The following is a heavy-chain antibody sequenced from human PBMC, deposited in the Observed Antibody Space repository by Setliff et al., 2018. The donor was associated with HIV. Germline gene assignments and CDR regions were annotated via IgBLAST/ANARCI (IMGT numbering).Heavy chain of an antibody. D-gene: IGHD6-19*01. J-gene: IGHJ6*03. V-gene: IGHV1-8*02. Sequence: ASVKVSCKASGYTFTSYDINWVRQATGQGLEWMGWMNPNSGNTGYAQKFQGRVTMTRDTSTSTAYMELSSLRSEDTAVYYCARGESIAVAYYHYYYMDVWGKGTTVTVSS. CDR1: GYTFTSYD. CDR3: ARGESIAVAYYHYYYMDV. CDR2: MNPNSGNT.